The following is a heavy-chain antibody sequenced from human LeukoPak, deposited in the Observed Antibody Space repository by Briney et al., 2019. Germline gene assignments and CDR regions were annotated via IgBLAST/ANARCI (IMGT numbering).Heavy chain of an antibody. J-gene: IGHJ4*02. CDR2: IRQDGSEK. CDR1: GFTFSSYW. CDR3: ATSSRGKFDY. V-gene: IGHV3-7*05. D-gene: IGHD6-13*01. Sequence: PGGSLRLSCAASGFTFSSYWMSWVRQAPGKGLDWVANIRQDGSEKYYVDSVKGRFTISRDNAKNSLYLQMNSLRAEDTAVYYCATSSRGKFDYWGQGTLVTVSS.